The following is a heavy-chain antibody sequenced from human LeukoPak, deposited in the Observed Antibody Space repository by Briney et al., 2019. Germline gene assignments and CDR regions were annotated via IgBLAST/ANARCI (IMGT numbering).Heavy chain of an antibody. J-gene: IGHJ3*02. CDR3: ARYIVSYPHDAFDI. D-gene: IGHD1-26*01. CDR2: IYTSGST. Sequence: SQTLSLTCTVSGGSISSGSYYWSWIRQPAGKGLEWIGRIYTSGSTNYNPSLKSRVTISVDTSKKQFSLKLSSVTAADTAFYYCARYIVSYPHDAFDIWGQGTMVTVSS. V-gene: IGHV4-61*02. CDR1: GGSISSGSYY.